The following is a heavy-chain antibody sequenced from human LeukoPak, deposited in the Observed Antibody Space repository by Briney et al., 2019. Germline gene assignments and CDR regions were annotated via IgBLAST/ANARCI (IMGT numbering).Heavy chain of an antibody. CDR2: ITYDGSNK. J-gene: IGHJ6*03. CDR3: ARDQSSGWYKVYYYYYMDV. Sequence: GRSLRLSCAASGFSFKDYNMHWVRQVPGKGLEWVAVITYDGSNKYYTDSVKGRFTISRDNSKSTLYLQMNSLRAEDTAVYYCARDQSSGWYKVYYYYYMDVWGKGTTVTVSS. D-gene: IGHD6-19*01. V-gene: IGHV3-30*03. CDR1: GFSFKDYN.